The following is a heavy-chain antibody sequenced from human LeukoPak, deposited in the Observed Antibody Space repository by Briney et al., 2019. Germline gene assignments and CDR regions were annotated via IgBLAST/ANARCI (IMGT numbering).Heavy chain of an antibody. D-gene: IGHD2-2*01. CDR3: ARDASAEVYFDY. CDR2: ISSSSSYI. CDR1: GFNFNTYG. Sequence: AGGSLRLSCAASGFNFNTYGMNWVRQAPGKGLEWVSSISSSSSYIYYADSVKGRFTISRDNAKNSLYLQMNSLRAEDTAVYYCARDASAEVYFDYWGQGTLVTVSS. J-gene: IGHJ4*02. V-gene: IGHV3-21*01.